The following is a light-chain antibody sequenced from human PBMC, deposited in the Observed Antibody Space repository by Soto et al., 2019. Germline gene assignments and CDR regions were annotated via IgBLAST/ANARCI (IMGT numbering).Light chain of an antibody. J-gene: IGLJ1*01. Sequence: QSVLTQPASVSGSPGQSITIPCTGTNSDIGGYDYVSWYQQHPGTAPKFIIYEVSNRPSGVSTRFSGSKSGNTATLTISGLQPEDEADYYCSSYTSSNTLVFGTGTKVTVL. V-gene: IGLV2-14*01. CDR1: NSDIGGYDY. CDR2: EVS. CDR3: SSYTSSNTLV.